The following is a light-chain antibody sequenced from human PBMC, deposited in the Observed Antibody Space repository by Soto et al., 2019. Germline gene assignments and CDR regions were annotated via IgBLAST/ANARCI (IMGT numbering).Light chain of an antibody. CDR2: DAS. V-gene: IGKV3-20*01. CDR3: QQYGSSPMT. Sequence: EIVLTQSPGTLSLSPGERATLSCRASQTVSSNSLAWYQQKPGQSPRLVIYDASTRATGIPDRFSGSGSGTDFTLTISRLEPDDLALYYCQQYGSSPMTFGQGTRVEI. J-gene: IGKJ1*01. CDR1: QTVSSNS.